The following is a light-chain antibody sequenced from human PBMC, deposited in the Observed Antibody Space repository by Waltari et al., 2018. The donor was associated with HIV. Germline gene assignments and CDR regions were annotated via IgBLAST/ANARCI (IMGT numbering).Light chain of an antibody. CDR1: SSNIANNY. J-gene: IGLJ3*02. Sequence: QSVLTQPPSVSAAPGQKVSISCSGSSSNIANNYVSWYKRLPGAGPKLLTYAYDGRPSWTPGPFSSSNSGTSATLVIPGVHTEDEGYYFCSTWDHSLDGVVFGGGTTLSVL. V-gene: IGLV1-51*01. CDR2: AYD. CDR3: STWDHSLDGVV.